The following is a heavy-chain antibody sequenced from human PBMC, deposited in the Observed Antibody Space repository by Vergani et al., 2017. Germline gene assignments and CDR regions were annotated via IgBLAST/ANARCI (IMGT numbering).Heavy chain of an antibody. CDR1: GGSFSGYY. D-gene: IGHD1-20*01. V-gene: IGHV4-34*01. J-gene: IGHJ3*02. CDR3: AGDNWVSNAFDI. CDR2: IYHSGST. Sequence: QVQLQQWGAGLLKPSETLSLTCAVYGGSFSGYYWSWIRQPPGKGLEWIGYIYHSGSTYYNPSLKSRVTISVDRSKNQFSLKLSSVTAADTAVYYCAGDNWVSNAFDIWGQGTMVTVSS.